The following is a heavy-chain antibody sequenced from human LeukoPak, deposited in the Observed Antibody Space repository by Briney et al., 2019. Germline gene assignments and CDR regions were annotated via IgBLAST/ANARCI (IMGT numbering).Heavy chain of an antibody. CDR3: ARDYQTGFTGPGGDF. V-gene: IGHV3-64*01. D-gene: IGHD3-9*01. Sequence: GGSLRLSCAASGYRFNDYAIHWFRQAPGKGLEYVSGINNNGDSTYYANSVKGRFTISRDNSKNTLNLQMGSLTSEDTAIYYCARDYQTGFTGPGGDFWGQGTLVTVSS. CDR1: GYRFNDYA. CDR2: INNNGDST. J-gene: IGHJ4*02.